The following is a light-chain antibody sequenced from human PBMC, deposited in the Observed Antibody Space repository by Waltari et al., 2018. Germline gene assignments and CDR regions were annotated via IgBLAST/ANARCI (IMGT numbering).Light chain of an antibody. CDR1: TMDHGGENY. CDR3: CSFTRSSTWV. CDR2: DVN. Sequence: QSALTQPPSVSGSPGQSSLISHPRTTMDHGGENYVSRYQQHPGKAPKLMNYDVNSPPSVVSSRFSGSKSGNTASLIISGLQAEDEADYYCCSFTRSSTWVFGGGTKVTVL. J-gene: IGLJ3*02. V-gene: IGLV2-14*03.